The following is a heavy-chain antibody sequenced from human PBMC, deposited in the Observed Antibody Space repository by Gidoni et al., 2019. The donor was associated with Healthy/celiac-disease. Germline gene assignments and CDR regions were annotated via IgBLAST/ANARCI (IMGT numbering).Heavy chain of an antibody. J-gene: IGHJ4*02. V-gene: IGHV4-34*01. Sequence: QVQLQQWGAGLLKPSETLSLPCAVYGGSFSGYSWSWIRPPPGKGLEWIGEINHRGSTNYNPSLKIRVTISVDTSKNQFSLKLSSVTAADTAVYYCASLRGRIAAAGKWGQGTLVTVSS. D-gene: IGHD6-13*01. CDR2: INHRGST. CDR3: ASLRGRIAAAGK. CDR1: GGSFSGYS.